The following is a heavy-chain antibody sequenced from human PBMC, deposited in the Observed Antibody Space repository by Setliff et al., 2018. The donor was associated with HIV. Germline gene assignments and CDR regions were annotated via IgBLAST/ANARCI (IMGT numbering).Heavy chain of an antibody. J-gene: IGHJ4*02. D-gene: IGHD5-18*01. CDR3: AVSRGYSYGFGY. CDR1: GGSFSGYY. CDR2: INHSGST. Sequence: SETLSLTCAVYGGSFSGYYWSWIRQPPGKGLEWIGEINHSGSTNYNPSLKSRVTISVDTSKNQFSLKLRSVTAADTAVYYCAVSRGYSYGFGYWGQGTLVTVS. V-gene: IGHV4-34*01.